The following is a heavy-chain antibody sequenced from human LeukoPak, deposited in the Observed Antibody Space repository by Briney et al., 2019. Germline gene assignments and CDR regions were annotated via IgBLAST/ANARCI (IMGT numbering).Heavy chain of an antibody. CDR1: GFTFSDYY. V-gene: IGHV3-11*04. Sequence: PGGSLRLSCAASGFTFSDYYMSWIRQAPGKGLEWISYIGSSGYDINNADSVKGRFTISRDNAKNSLYLQMYSLRPEDTAVCYCASGASVLPLDSWARGTLVIFSS. J-gene: IGHJ4*02. CDR3: ASGASVLPLDS. D-gene: IGHD3-16*01. CDR2: IGSSGYDI.